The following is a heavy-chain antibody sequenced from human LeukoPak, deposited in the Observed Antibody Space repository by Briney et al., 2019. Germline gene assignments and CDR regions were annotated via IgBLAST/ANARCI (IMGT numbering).Heavy chain of an antibody. CDR2: IYYSGST. CDR1: GGSVSSGSYY. J-gene: IGHJ4*02. V-gene: IGHV4-61*01. Sequence: SETLSLTCTVSGGSVSSGSYYWSWIRQPPGKGLEWIGYIYYSGSTNYNPSLKSRVTISVDTSKNQFSLKLSSVTAADTAVYYCAGREYEGLNDYWGQGTLVTVSS. D-gene: IGHD6-6*01. CDR3: AGREYEGLNDY.